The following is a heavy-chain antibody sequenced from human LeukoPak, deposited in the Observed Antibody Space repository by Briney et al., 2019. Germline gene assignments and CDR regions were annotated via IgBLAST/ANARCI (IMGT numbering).Heavy chain of an antibody. CDR3: AREVPAHDAFDI. Sequence: PSETLSLTCTVSGGSISSSSYYWGWIRQPPGKGLEWIGSIYYSGSTNYNPSLKSRVTISVDTSKNQFSLKLSSVTAADTAVYYCAREVPAHDAFDIWGQGTMVTVSS. D-gene: IGHD6-25*01. V-gene: IGHV4-39*07. J-gene: IGHJ3*02. CDR2: IYYSGST. CDR1: GGSISSSSYY.